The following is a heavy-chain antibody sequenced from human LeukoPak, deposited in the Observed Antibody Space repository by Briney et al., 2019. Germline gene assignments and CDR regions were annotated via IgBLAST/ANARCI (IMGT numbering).Heavy chain of an antibody. CDR2: ISYSGNGI. CDR1: GFAFSSYS. V-gene: IGHV3-21*05. CDR3: AKEPTYIWGSYRYTDYFDY. D-gene: IGHD3-16*02. Sequence: PGGSLRLSCAASGFAFSSYSMNWVRQAPGKGLEWVSYISYSGNGIYYADSVKGRFTISRDNAKNSLYLQMNSLRAEDTAVYYCAKEPTYIWGSYRYTDYFDYWGQGTLVTVSS. J-gene: IGHJ4*02.